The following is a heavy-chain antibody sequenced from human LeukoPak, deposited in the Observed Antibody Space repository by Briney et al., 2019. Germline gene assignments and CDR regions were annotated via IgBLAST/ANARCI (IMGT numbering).Heavy chain of an antibody. D-gene: IGHD4-23*01. V-gene: IGHV3-74*01. CDR3: VRGNDYGGPHY. CDR2: IDRDGSRI. Sequence: GGSLRLSCAVSGFTFSSYWMHWVRQAPGKGLVWVSRIDRDGSRISYADSVKGRFTISRDNGKNTLFLQMNSLRAEDAAVYYCVRGNDYGGPHYWGQGTLVTVSS. J-gene: IGHJ4*02. CDR1: GFTFSSYW.